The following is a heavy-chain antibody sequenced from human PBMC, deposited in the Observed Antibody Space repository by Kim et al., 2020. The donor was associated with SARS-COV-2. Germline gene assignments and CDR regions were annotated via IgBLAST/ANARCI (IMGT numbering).Heavy chain of an antibody. J-gene: IGHJ4*02. CDR3: ARNIFCGGDCYYSGDY. CDR1: GYTFTSYY. CDR2: INPSGGST. V-gene: IGHV1-46*01. D-gene: IGHD2-21*02. Sequence: ASVKVSCKASGYTFTSYYMHWVRQAPGQGLEWMGIINPSGGSTSYAQKFQGRVTMTRDTSTSTVYMELSSLRSEDTAVYYCARNIFCGGDCYYSGDYWGQGTLVTVSS.